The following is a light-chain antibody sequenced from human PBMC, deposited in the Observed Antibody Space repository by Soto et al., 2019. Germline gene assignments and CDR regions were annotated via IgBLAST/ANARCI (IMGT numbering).Light chain of an antibody. J-gene: IGKJ2*01. V-gene: IGKV4-1*01. CDR2: RAA. CDR3: HQYYTTPQT. Sequence: VLTQSPSPLAVSLGERATVNCRSSQSVLDNSTKKSYLTWYQKNPEHPPKLLVHRAAVREAGVPDRFSGGGSGTDFTLTISSLQAEDVAVYYCHQYYTTPQTLGQGTQL. CDR1: QSVLDNSTKKSY.